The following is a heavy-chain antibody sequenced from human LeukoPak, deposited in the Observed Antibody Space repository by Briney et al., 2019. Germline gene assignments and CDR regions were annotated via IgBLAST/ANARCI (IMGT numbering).Heavy chain of an antibody. V-gene: IGHV3-23*01. J-gene: IGHJ4*02. D-gene: IGHD2-2*01. CDR3: AKDLPYCSSTSCVGF. CDR1: GFTFSNYA. Sequence: GGSLRLSCAASGFTFSNYAMSWVRQAPGKGLEWVSAISGSGGSTYYADSVKGPFTISRDNSKHTLYQQMNSLRAEDTAVYYCAKDLPYCSSTSCVGFWGQGTLVTVSS. CDR2: ISGSGGST.